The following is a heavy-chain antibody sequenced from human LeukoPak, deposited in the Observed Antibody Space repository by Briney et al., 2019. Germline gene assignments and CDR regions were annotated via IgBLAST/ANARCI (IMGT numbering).Heavy chain of an antibody. CDR2: ISAYNGNT. Sequence: ASVKVSCKASGYTFTSYGISWVRQAPGQGLEWMGWISAYNGNTNYAQKLQGRVTMTTDTSTSTAYMELRSLRSDDTAVYYCARDRSAIAAAGNDFDYWGQGTLATVSS. CDR3: ARDRSAIAAAGNDFDY. V-gene: IGHV1-18*01. D-gene: IGHD6-13*01. J-gene: IGHJ4*02. CDR1: GYTFTSYG.